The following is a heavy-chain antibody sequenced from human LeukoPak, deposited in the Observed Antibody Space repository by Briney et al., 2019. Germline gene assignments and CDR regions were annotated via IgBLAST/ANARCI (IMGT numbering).Heavy chain of an antibody. CDR1: GFTVSSNY. CDR3: ASKSWIQLWAPFDY. Sequence: LGGSLRLSCAASGFTVSSNYMSWVRQAPGKGLEWVSVIYSGGSTYCADSVKGRFTISRDNSKNTLYLQMNSLRAEDTAVYYCASKSWIQLWAPFDYWGQGTLVTVSS. V-gene: IGHV3-66*02. CDR2: IYSGGST. J-gene: IGHJ4*02. D-gene: IGHD5-18*01.